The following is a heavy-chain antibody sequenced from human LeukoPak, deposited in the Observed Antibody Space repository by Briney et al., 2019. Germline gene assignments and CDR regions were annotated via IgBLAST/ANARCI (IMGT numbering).Heavy chain of an antibody. Sequence: GGSLRLSCAASGFTFSSYEMNWVRQAPGKGLEWVSYISSSGSTIYYADSVKGRFTISRDNAKNSLYLQMNSLRAEDTAVYYCARCPFGGSGTYYDYWGQGTLVTVSS. CDR3: ARCPFGGSGTYYDY. J-gene: IGHJ4*02. CDR1: GFTFSSYE. D-gene: IGHD3-10*01. CDR2: ISSSGSTI. V-gene: IGHV3-48*03.